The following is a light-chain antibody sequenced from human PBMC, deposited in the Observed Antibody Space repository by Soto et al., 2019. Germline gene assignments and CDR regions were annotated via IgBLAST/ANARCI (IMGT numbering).Light chain of an antibody. CDR2: NNN. J-gene: IGLJ3*02. V-gene: IGLV1-44*01. CDR1: SSNIGGNY. CDR3: AAWDDSLNGLWV. Sequence: QSVLTQPPSASGTPGQRVTISCSGSSSNIGGNYVHWYQQLPGTAPKLLIYNNNQRPSGVPDRFSGSKSGTSASLAISGLQAEDEADYYCAAWDDSLNGLWVFGGGTQLTVL.